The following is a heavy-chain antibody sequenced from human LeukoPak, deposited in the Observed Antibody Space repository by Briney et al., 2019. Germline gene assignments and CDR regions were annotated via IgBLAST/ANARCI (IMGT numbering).Heavy chain of an antibody. CDR1: GYTFTDFY. CDR2: VNPNGGGT. D-gene: IGHD6-19*01. J-gene: IGHJ3*02. CDR3: GYSRGWYALHM. V-gene: IGHV1-2*02. Sequence: ASVKVSCKASGYTFTDFYMHWGRQAPGQGLEWMGWVNPNGGGTKYAQKFQDRVTMTRDTSISTAYMEVSRLTSDDTAMYYCGYSRGWYALHMWGQGTMVTVSS.